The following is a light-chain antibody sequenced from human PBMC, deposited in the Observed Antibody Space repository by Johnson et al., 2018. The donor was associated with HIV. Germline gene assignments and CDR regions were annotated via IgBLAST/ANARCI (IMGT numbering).Light chain of an antibody. J-gene: IGLJ1*01. CDR2: DND. Sequence: QSVLTQPPSMSAAPGQNVTISCSGSSSNIGNNYVSWYQQLPGTAPKLLIYDNDKRPSGIPDRFSASKSDTSATLGITGLQTGDETNYYCGTWDGGLSIYVFRTGTQVTVL. CDR1: SSNIGNNY. CDR3: GTWDGGLSIYV. V-gene: IGLV1-51*01.